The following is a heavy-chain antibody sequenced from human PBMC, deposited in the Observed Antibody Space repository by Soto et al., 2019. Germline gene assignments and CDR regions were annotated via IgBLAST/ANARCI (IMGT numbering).Heavy chain of an antibody. CDR1: GLDFSDFH. D-gene: IGHD1-1*01. Sequence: GTLSLSWAVAGLDFSDFHMGWVRQAPGKGLEWISYISSSLGHTDYADSVKGRFTISRENAKSSVFLEMSDLRSDDTAVYYCAANWNFGLNFWGQGTLVTVSS. J-gene: IGHJ4*02. V-gene: IGHV3-11*03. CDR3: AANWNFGLNF. CDR2: ISSSLGHT.